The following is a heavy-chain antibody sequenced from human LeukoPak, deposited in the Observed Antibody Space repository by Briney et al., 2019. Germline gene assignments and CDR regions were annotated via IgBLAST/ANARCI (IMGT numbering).Heavy chain of an antibody. V-gene: IGHV3-21*01. J-gene: IGHJ4*02. D-gene: IGHD2-15*01. CDR1: GFTFSSYS. Sequence: GGSLRLSCAASGFTFSSYSMNWVRQAPGKGLEWASSISSSSYIYYADSVKGRFTISRDNAKNSLYLQMNSPRAEDTAVYYCARGFCSGGSCYSGVFDYWGQGTLVTVSS. CDR3: ARGFCSGGSCYSGVFDY. CDR2: ISSSSYI.